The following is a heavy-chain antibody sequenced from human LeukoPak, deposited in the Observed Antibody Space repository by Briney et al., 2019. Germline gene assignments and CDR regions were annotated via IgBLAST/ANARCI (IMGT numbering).Heavy chain of an antibody. Sequence: SETLSLTCTVSVGSITSRNYYWGWIRQPPGKGLEWIGSIYYSGSTYYNPSLKSRVTISVDTSKNQFSLKLSSVTAADTAVYYCARTLYSSSWHVFDYWGQGTLVTVSS. J-gene: IGHJ4*02. CDR3: ARTLYSSSWHVFDY. V-gene: IGHV4-39*01. CDR2: IYYSGST. CDR1: VGSITSRNYY. D-gene: IGHD6-13*01.